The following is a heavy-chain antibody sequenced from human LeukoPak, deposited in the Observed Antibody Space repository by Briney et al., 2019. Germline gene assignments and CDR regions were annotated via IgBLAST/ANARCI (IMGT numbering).Heavy chain of an antibody. CDR1: GGSISSYY. CDR2: IYYSGST. CDR3: ARAAAGTHYFDY. J-gene: IGHJ4*02. V-gene: IGHV4-59*01. D-gene: IGHD6-13*01. Sequence: ASETLSLTSTVSGGSISSYYWSWLRQPPGKGLEWIGYIYYSGSTNYNPSLKSRVTISVDPSEHQFSLKLSSVTAADTAVYYCARAAAGTHYFDYWGQGTLVTVSS.